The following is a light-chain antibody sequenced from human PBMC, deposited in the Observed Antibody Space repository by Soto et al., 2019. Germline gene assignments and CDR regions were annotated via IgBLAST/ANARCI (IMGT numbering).Light chain of an antibody. V-gene: IGKV3-11*01. J-gene: IGKJ5*01. CDR2: DAS. CDR3: QQGSNWPPIR. CDR1: QSINRH. Sequence: VLTQSPANRSVSPGERDTLCCRSSQSINRHLAWYRQKPGQAPRLLIYDASNRATGIPARFSGSGSGTDVTLTISSLEPEEFAVYYCQQGSNWPPIRFGQGTRLEIK.